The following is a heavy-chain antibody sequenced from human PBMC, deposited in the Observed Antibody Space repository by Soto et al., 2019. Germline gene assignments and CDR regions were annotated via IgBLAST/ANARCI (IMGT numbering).Heavy chain of an antibody. Sequence: SVTVSCKASGGTFSSYAISWVRQPPGQGLEWMGGIIPILGTANYPQKFQGRVTITADKSTSTAYMVLSSLRSEDTAVYYCARGSVVRSEPAYYYGMDVWGRGTTVTVSS. D-gene: IGHD2-15*01. J-gene: IGHJ6*02. V-gene: IGHV1-69*06. CDR1: GGTFSSYA. CDR3: ARGSVVRSEPAYYYGMDV. CDR2: IIPILGTA.